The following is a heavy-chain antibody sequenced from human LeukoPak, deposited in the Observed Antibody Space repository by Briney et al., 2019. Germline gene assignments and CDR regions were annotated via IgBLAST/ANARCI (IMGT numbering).Heavy chain of an antibody. V-gene: IGHV4-4*07. D-gene: IGHD2-21*02. J-gene: IGHJ4*02. CDR2: ISASGNT. CDR1: GGSISNYY. Sequence: SETLSLTCTVSGGSISNYYWSWIRQPAGKGLEWIGRISASGNTNYNPSLKSRVTMSVDKSMNLFALQLSSVTAADTAVYYCARQGVATAIDYWGQGTLVTVSS. CDR3: ARQGVATAIDY.